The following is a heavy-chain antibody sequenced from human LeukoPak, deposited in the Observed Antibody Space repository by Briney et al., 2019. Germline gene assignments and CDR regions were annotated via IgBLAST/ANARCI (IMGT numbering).Heavy chain of an antibody. V-gene: IGHV4-31*03. Sequence: PSQTLSLTCTVPGGSISSGGYSWSWIRQHPGKGLEWIGYIYYSGSTYYNPSLKSRVTISVDTSKNQFSLKLGSVTAADTAVYYCARETVAGTLGTFDYWGQGTLVTVSS. CDR2: IYYSGST. D-gene: IGHD6-19*01. CDR3: ARETVAGTLGTFDY. CDR1: GGSISSGGYS. J-gene: IGHJ4*02.